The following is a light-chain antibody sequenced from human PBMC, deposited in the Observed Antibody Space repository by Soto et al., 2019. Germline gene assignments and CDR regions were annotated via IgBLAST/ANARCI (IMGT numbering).Light chain of an antibody. CDR3: QHRSNWLSLT. V-gene: IGKV3-11*01. J-gene: IGKJ4*01. CDR1: HSVSSY. Sequence: EIVLTQSPVTLSLSPGERATLSCRASHSVSSYLAWYQQKPGQAPRLLIYDASNRAADIPARFSASGSGTDFTLTIRRLEPEDFAVYYCQHRSNWLSLTFGGGTKVEIK. CDR2: DAS.